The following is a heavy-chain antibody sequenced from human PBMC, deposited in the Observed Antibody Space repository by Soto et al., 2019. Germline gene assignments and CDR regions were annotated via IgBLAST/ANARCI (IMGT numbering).Heavy chain of an antibody. D-gene: IGHD3-10*01. CDR3: AKVSYPYYYGSGSYYNDPFDY. J-gene: IGHJ4*02. V-gene: IGHV3-9*01. Sequence: EVQLVESGGGLVQPGRSLRLSCAASGFTFDDYAMHWVRQAPGKGLEWVSGISWNSGSIGYADSVKGRFTISRDNAKNFLYLQMNSLRAEDTALYYCAKVSYPYYYGSGSYYNDPFDYWGQGTLVTVSS. CDR1: GFTFDDYA. CDR2: ISWNSGSI.